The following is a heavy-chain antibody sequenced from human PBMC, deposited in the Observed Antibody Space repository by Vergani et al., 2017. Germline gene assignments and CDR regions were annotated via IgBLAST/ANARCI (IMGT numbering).Heavy chain of an antibody. J-gene: IGHJ6*03. D-gene: IGHD1-7*01. V-gene: IGHV3-11*01. CDR1: GFTFSDYY. CDR3: AXNPPGHNWNYYVRYYYYYYYMDV. CDR2: ISSSGSTI. Sequence: QVQLVESGGGLVKPGGSLRLSCAASGFTFSDYYMSWIRKAPGKGLEWVSYISSSGSTIYYADSVKGRFTISRDNAKNSLYLQMNSLRAEDTAVYYCAXNPPGHNWNYYVRYYYYYYYMDVWGKGTTVTVSS.